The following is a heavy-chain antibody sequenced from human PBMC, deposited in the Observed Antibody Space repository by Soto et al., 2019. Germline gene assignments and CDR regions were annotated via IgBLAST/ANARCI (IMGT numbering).Heavy chain of an antibody. Sequence: QPGGSLRLSCAASGFTFSSYGMHWVRQAPGKGLEWVAVISYDGSNKYYADSVKGRFTISRDNSKNTLYLQMNSLRAEDTAVYYCAKDLHPVWFGELPATKDYYGMDVWGQGTTVTVSS. J-gene: IGHJ6*02. CDR3: AKDLHPVWFGELPATKDYYGMDV. V-gene: IGHV3-30*18. D-gene: IGHD3-10*01. CDR1: GFTFSSYG. CDR2: ISYDGSNK.